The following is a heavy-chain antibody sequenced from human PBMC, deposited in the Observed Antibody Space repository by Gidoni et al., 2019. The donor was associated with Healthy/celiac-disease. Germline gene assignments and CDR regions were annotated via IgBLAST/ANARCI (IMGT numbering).Heavy chain of an antibody. Sequence: QVQLQESGPGLVKPSQTLSLTCTVSGGSISSGDYYWSWIRQPPGKGLEWIGYIYYSGSTYYNPSLKSRVTISVDTSKNQFSLKLSSVTAADTAVYYCARVIPGLELNDKQLVRTASWFDPWGQGTLVTVSS. CDR2: IYYSGST. CDR3: ARVIPGLELNDKQLVRTASWFDP. D-gene: IGHD6-6*01. CDR1: GGSISSGDYY. J-gene: IGHJ5*02. V-gene: IGHV4-30-4*01.